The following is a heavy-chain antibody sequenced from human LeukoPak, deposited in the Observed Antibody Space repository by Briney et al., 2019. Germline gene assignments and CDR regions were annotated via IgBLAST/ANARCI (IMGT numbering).Heavy chain of an antibody. CDR3: AKARRSACSSTSCYPFDY. CDR2: ISGSDGST. D-gene: IGHD2-2*01. Sequence: PGGSLRLSCSASGFTFRNYALSWLRQAPPKGLEWVSGISGSDGSTYYADSVQGRFTSSRDNSKNTVYLQMNSLRAEDTAVYYCAKARRSACSSTSCYPFDYWGQGTLVTVSS. CDR1: GFTFRNYA. V-gene: IGHV3-23*01. J-gene: IGHJ4*02.